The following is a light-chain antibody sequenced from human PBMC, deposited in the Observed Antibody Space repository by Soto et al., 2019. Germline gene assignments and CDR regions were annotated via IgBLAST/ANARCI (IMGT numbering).Light chain of an antibody. CDR3: QQYGSSPRT. CDR1: QSVSSN. CDR2: GAS. V-gene: IGKV3-20*01. Sequence: EIVLTQSPGTLSLSPGERATLSCRASQSVSSNLAWYQQKPGQAPRLLIYGASNRATGIPDRFSGSGSGTDFTLTITRLEPEDFAVYFCQQYGSSPRTFGQGTRLEIK. J-gene: IGKJ5*01.